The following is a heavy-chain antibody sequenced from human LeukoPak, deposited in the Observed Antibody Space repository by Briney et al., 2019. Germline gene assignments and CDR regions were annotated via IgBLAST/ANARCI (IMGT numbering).Heavy chain of an antibody. CDR1: GFTFSSYV. CDR2: IGGSVGSM. CDR3: ARGRPHGNDY. D-gene: IGHD4-23*01. V-gene: IGHV3-23*01. J-gene: IGHJ4*02. Sequence: GGSLRLSCAASGFTFSSYVMSWVRQAPGKGLEWVSNIGGSVGSMFYAASVKGRFAISRDNSKKTLFLQMNSLRVEDTAVYYCARGRPHGNDYWGQGTLVTVSS.